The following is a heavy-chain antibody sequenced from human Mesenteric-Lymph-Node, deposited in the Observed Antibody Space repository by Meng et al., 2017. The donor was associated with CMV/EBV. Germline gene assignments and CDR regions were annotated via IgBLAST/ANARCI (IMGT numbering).Heavy chain of an antibody. CDR1: GFIFSSYS. CDR2: ISSSRSTI. CDR3: AKGEGYYGSGIDY. J-gene: IGHJ4*02. D-gene: IGHD3-10*01. V-gene: IGHV3-48*04. Sequence: GGSLRLSCAASGFIFSSYSMNWVRQAPGKGLEWVSYISSSRSTIYYADSVKGRFTISRDNSKNTLYLQMNSLRAEDTAVYYCAKGEGYYGSGIDYWGQGTLVTVSS.